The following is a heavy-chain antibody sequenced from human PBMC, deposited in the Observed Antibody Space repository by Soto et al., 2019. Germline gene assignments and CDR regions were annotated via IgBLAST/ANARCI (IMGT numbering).Heavy chain of an antibody. CDR1: GGTFSSYA. D-gene: IGHD2-2*01. CDR2: IIPIFATA. CDR3: ARTYCSSTSCPYYYGMDV. V-gene: IGHV1-69*01. J-gene: IGHJ6*02. Sequence: QVQLVQSGAEVKKPGSSVKVSCKASGGTFSSYAISWVRQAPGQGLEWMGGIIPIFATANYGQKFQDRVTITADESTSTAYMELSSLRSEDTAVYYCARTYCSSTSCPYYYGMDVRGQGTTVTVSS.